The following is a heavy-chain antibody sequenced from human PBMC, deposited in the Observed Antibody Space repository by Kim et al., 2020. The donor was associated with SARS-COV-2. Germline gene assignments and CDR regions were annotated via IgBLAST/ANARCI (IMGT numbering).Heavy chain of an antibody. J-gene: IGHJ5*02. CDR1: GYTFINFD. CDR3: ARTFYDDDNTNGNWFDP. CDR2: MNPNSGNT. Sequence: ASVKVSCKASGYTFINFDVNWVRQAPGQGLEWMGWMNPNSGNTGYAQEFQGRVTMTRDISISTAYMELSSLRSEDTAVYYCARTFYDDDNTNGNWFDPWGQGTLVTVSS. V-gene: IGHV1-8*01. D-gene: IGHD3-22*01.